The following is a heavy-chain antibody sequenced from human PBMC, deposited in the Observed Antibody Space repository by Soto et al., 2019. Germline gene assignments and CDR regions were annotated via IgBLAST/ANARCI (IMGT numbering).Heavy chain of an antibody. J-gene: IGHJ4*02. D-gene: IGHD3-10*01. Sequence: SVKVSCKASGFTFTSSAMQWVRQARGQRLEWIGWIVVGSGNTNYAQKFKERVTITRDMSTSTAYMELSSLRSEDTVVYYCAAILYDYYGSGSYYMDYWGQGTLVTVSS. CDR2: IVVGSGNT. V-gene: IGHV1-58*02. CDR1: GFTFTSSA. CDR3: AAILYDYYGSGSYYMDY.